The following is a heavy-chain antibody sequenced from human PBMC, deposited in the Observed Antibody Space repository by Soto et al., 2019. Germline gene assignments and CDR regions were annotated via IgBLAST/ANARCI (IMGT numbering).Heavy chain of an antibody. CDR3: ARQGNNWNYEGLYYYYYYMDV. D-gene: IGHD1-7*01. V-gene: IGHV5-51*01. Sequence: GESLNISCKGSGYSFTSYWIGWVRQMPGKGLEWMGIIYPGDSDTRYSPSFQGQVTISADKSISTAYLQWSSLKASDTAMYYCARQGNNWNYEGLYYYYYYMDVWGKGTTVTVSS. CDR2: IYPGDSDT. J-gene: IGHJ6*03. CDR1: GYSFTSYW.